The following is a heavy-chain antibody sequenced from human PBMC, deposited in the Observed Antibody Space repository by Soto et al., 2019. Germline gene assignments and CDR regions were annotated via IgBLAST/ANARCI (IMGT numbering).Heavy chain of an antibody. D-gene: IGHD4-17*01. CDR1: GFTFDDYG. J-gene: IGHJ6*03. Sequence: GGSLRLSCAASGFTFDDYGMSWVLQAPGKGPEWVSGINWNGGSTGYADSVKGRFTISRDNAKNSLYLQMNSLRAEDTALYHCARVATVTKDYYYYYMDVWGKGTTVTVSS. CDR3: ARVATVTKDYYYYYMDV. CDR2: INWNGGST. V-gene: IGHV3-20*01.